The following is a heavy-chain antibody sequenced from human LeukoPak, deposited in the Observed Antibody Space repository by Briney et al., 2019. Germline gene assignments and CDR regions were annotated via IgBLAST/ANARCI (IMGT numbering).Heavy chain of an antibody. V-gene: IGHV3-23*01. Sequence: WVRQAPGXGLEWVAGISDSXGRTNYADSVKGRFTISRDNPKNTLYLQMNSLRAEDTAVYFCAKRGVVIRVILVGFHKEAYYFDSWGQGALVTVSS. CDR2: ISDSXGRT. CDR3: AKRGVVIRVILVGFHKEAYYFDS. D-gene: IGHD3-22*01. J-gene: IGHJ4*02.